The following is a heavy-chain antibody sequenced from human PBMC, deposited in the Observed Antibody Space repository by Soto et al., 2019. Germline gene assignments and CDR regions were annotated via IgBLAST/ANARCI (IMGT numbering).Heavy chain of an antibody. CDR2: FDPEGGEA. V-gene: IGHV1-24*01. J-gene: IGHJ6*02. CDR3: ARKRVYPYYYGMDL. Sequence: ASVKVSCKISGHTLTELSIHWVRQAPGKGLEWMGGFDPEGGEAIYAQKWHGRVTVTEDKVTDTAYMELSGLNSDETAVYYCARKRVYPYYYGMDLWGQGTTVTVSS. CDR1: GHTLTELS.